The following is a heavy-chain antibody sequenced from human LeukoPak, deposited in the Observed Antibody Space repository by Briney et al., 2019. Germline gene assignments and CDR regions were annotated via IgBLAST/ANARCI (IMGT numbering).Heavy chain of an antibody. V-gene: IGHV4-4*02. Sequence: PSGTLSLTCTVSGASISSSNWWTWVRQPPGRGLEWVGEIYHGGNTNYNPSLANRVTISMDKSKNQFSLRLTSVTAADTAVYYCARGTVTTVTDSWGQGTLVTVSS. D-gene: IGHD4-17*01. CDR2: IYHGGNT. J-gene: IGHJ4*02. CDR1: GASISSSNW. CDR3: ARGTVTTVTDS.